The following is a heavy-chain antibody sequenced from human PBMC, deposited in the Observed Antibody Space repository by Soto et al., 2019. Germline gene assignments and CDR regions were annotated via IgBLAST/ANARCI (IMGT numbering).Heavy chain of an antibody. CDR3: ASHDALERRSRYYYYYGMDV. CDR2: IKQDGSEK. CDR1: GFTFSSYW. V-gene: IGHV3-7*03. D-gene: IGHD1-1*01. Sequence: PGGSLRLSCAASGFTFSSYWMSWVRQAPGKGLEWVANIKQDGSEKYYVDSVKGRFTISRDNAKNSLYLQMNSLRAEDTAVYYCASHDALERRSRYYYYYGMDVWGQGTTVTVSS. J-gene: IGHJ6*02.